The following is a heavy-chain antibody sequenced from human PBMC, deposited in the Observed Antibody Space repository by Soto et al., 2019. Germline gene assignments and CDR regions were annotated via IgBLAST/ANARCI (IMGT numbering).Heavy chain of an antibody. D-gene: IGHD3-16*01. Sequence: MQMVESGGGSVQPGGFLRLSCAASGFPFSHYWMHWVRQTPGKGLVWVSRINPAGTITNYADSVEGRFTISRDNADSALFLQMNSLSAEDTAIYDCTSDTFGLRDTWGQGTLVTVSS. V-gene: IGHV3-74*01. CDR2: INPAGTIT. CDR1: GFPFSHYW. J-gene: IGHJ5*02. CDR3: TSDTFGLRDT.